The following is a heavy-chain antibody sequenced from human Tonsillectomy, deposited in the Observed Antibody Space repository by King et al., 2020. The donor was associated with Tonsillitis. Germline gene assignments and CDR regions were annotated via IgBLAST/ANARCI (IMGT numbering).Heavy chain of an antibody. CDR3: AKCDQIRYDCGNFYYYGMDV. Sequence: VQLVESGGGLVQPGGSLRLSCAASGFTFSSYAMSWVRQAPGKGLEWVSAISGSGGSTYYADSVKGRFTISRDNSKNTLYLQMNSLRAEDTAVYYCAKCDQIRYDCGNFYYYGMDVWGQGTTVTVSS. V-gene: IGHV3-23*04. CDR2: ISGSGGST. J-gene: IGHJ6*02. D-gene: IGHD4/OR15-4a*01. CDR1: GFTFSSYA.